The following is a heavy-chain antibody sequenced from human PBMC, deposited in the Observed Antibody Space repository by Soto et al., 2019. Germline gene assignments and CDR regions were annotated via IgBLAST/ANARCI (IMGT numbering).Heavy chain of an antibody. CDR1: GGTFSSYA. D-gene: IGHD2-15*01. CDR2: IIPIFGTA. J-gene: IGHJ6*02. Sequence: QVQLVQSGAEVKKPGSSVNVSCKASGGTFSSYAISWVRQAPGQGLEWMGGIIPIFGTANYAQKFQGRVTITADESTSTAYMELSSLRSEDTAVYYCARPGCSGGSCYSNYYYGMDVWGQGTTVTVSS. CDR3: ARPGCSGGSCYSNYYYGMDV. V-gene: IGHV1-69*01.